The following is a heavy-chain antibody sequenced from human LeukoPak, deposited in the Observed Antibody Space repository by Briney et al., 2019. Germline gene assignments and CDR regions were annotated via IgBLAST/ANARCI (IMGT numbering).Heavy chain of an antibody. J-gene: IGHJ4*02. CDR1: GFSFSNFG. CDR2: ISYDGSNK. V-gene: IGHV3-30*03. D-gene: IGHD3-22*01. Sequence: TGGSLRLSCAASGFSFSNFGMHWVRQAPGKGLEWVAVISYDGSNKYFADSVKGRFTISRDNSKNTLYLQMNSLRAEDTAVYYCATQDGYDSSGHYGYWGQGTLVTVSS. CDR3: ATQDGYDSSGHYGY.